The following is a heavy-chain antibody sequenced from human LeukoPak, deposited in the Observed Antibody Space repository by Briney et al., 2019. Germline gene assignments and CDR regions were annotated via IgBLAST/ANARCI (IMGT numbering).Heavy chain of an antibody. CDR2: MNPNSGNT. J-gene: IGHJ3*02. CDR1: GYTFTSYD. D-gene: IGHD6-19*01. Sequence: GASVKVSCKASGYTFTSYDINWVRQATGQGLGWMGWMNPNSGNTGYAQKFQGRVTMTRNTSISTAYMELSSLRSEDTAVCYCARGLGQWLVYDAFDIWGQGTMVTVSS. CDR3: ARGLGQWLVYDAFDI. V-gene: IGHV1-8*02.